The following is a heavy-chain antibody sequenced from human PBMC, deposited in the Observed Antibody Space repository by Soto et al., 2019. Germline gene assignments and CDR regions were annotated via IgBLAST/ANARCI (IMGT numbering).Heavy chain of an antibody. CDR2: IIPFYDKA. D-gene: IGHD3-10*01. CDR1: GGTFTNYA. J-gene: IGHJ6*02. CDR3: ARGYRELYYYAMDV. Sequence: QVELVQSGVEVKKPGSSLKVSCKVSGGTFTNYAFNWVRQAPGQGLAWMGGIIPFYDKANYAEKFLGRVTITADKSTTTAYMELSSLTSDDTAVYFCARGYRELYYYAMDVWGRGTPVIVSS. V-gene: IGHV1-69*06.